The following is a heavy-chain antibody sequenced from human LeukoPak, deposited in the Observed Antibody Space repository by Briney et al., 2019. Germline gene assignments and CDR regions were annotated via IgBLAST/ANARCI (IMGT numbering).Heavy chain of an antibody. CDR3: VRGTRGGSSWDRFDP. CDR1: GFTFSSYE. Sequence: GGSLRLSCAASGFTFSSYEMNWVRQAPGKGLEWISYISTSGSTIYYADSVKGRFTISRDNAKNSLYLQMNSLRAEDTAVYYCVRGTRGGSSWDRFDPWGQGTLVTVSS. V-gene: IGHV3-48*03. CDR2: ISTSGSTI. D-gene: IGHD2-2*01. J-gene: IGHJ5*02.